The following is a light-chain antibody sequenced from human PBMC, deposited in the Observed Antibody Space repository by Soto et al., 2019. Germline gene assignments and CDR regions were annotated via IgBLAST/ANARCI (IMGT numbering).Light chain of an antibody. Sequence: EIVLTQSPGTLSLSPGERATLSCRASQSVGSNYLAWDQQKPGQAPRLLIYGASSRATGIPDRFSGSGSGTDFTLTISRLEPEDFAVYYCQQYGSSPRTFGQGTKLEIK. CDR1: QSVGSNY. J-gene: IGKJ2*01. V-gene: IGKV3-20*01. CDR3: QQYGSSPRT. CDR2: GAS.